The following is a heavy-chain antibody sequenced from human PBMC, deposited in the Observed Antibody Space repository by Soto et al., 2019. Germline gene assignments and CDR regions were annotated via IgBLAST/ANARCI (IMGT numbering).Heavy chain of an antibody. D-gene: IGHD3-22*01. Sequence: GSLRLSCAASGFTFSSYSMNWVRQAPGKGLEWVSYISSSSSTIYYADSVKGRFTISRDNAKNSLYLQMNSLRAEDTAVYYWAREDYYYDSSPKYGMDVWGQGTTVTVSS. J-gene: IGHJ6*02. CDR1: GFTFSSYS. CDR3: AREDYYYDSSPKYGMDV. CDR2: ISSSSSTI. V-gene: IGHV3-48*01.